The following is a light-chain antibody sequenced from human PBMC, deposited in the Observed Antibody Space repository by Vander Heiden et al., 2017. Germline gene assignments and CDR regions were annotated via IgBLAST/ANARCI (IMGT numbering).Light chain of an antibody. CDR2: AAS. J-gene: IGKJ3*01. Sequence: DIQMTQSPSSLSASVGDRVTITCRASQSISSYLNWYQQKPGKAPKLLIYAASSLQSAVPSRFSRSASATDFTLTIIMLQPEHFATYYCQLSDTTPFAYGPGTKVD. CDR3: QLSDTTPFA. V-gene: IGKV1-39*01. CDR1: QSISSY.